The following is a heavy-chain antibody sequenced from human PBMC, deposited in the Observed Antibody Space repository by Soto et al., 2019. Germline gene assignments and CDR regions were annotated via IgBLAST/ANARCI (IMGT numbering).Heavy chain of an antibody. V-gene: IGHV3-66*01. J-gene: IGHJ4*02. CDR1: GFTVSSNY. D-gene: IGHD2-21*02. Sequence: EVQLVESGGGLVQPGGSLRLSCAASGFTVSSNYMSWVRQAPGKGLEWVSVIYSGGSTYYADSVKGRFTISRDNSKTTLYLQMNSLRAEDTAVYYCAREVGVVVTATGLGYWGQGTLVTVSS. CDR2: IYSGGST. CDR3: AREVGVVVTATGLGY.